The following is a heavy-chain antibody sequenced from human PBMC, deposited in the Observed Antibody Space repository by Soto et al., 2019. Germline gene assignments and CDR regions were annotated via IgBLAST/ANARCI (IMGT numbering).Heavy chain of an antibody. D-gene: IGHD7-27*01. J-gene: IGHJ4*02. CDR3: ALGDRVRFIARNWVYFDY. CDR1: GFSLSTSGVA. CDR2: IYWDDDK. V-gene: IGHV2-5*02. Sequence: QITLKESGPTLVKPTQTLTLTCTFSGFSLSTSGVAVGWIRQPPGKALEWLALIYWDDDKRYSPSLKSRLTITQDPAKNQVVLTMTNMDPVDTATYHCALGDRVRFIARNWVYFDYWGQGTLVTVSS.